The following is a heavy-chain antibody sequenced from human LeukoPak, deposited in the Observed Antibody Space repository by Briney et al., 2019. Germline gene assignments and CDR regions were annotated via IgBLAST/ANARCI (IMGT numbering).Heavy chain of an antibody. J-gene: IGHJ3*02. Sequence: PSETLSLACTVSGGSISSYYWSWVRQPPGKGLEWIGYIYYSGSTNYNPSLTSRVTISVDTSKNQFSLKLSSVTAADTAVYYCARGDSRKNAFDIWGQGTMVTVSS. CDR1: GGSISSYY. D-gene: IGHD6-13*01. CDR3: ARGDSRKNAFDI. V-gene: IGHV4-59*01. CDR2: IYYSGST.